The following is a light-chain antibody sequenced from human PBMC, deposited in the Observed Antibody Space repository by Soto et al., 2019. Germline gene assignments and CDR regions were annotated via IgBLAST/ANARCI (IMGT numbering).Light chain of an antibody. CDR2: EAT. Sequence: EIQRTQSPSSVSASVGDTVTITCRASQGLKFLAWYQQKPGKAPRLLIYEATNLQSGVPPRFSGIGSGTDFTLTIRGMQPEDFATYYCQPGYSTITFGQGTRLEIK. CDR1: QGLKF. V-gene: IGKV1-12*01. CDR3: QPGYSTIT. J-gene: IGKJ5*01.